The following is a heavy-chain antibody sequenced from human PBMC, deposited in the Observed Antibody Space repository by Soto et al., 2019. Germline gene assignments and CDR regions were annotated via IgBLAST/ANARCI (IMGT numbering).Heavy chain of an antibody. CDR2: IWYDGSNK. D-gene: IGHD2-15*01. J-gene: IGHJ5*02. V-gene: IGHV3-33*01. Sequence: GGSLRLSCAASGFTFSSYGMHWVRQAPGKGLEWVAVIWYDGSNKYYADSVKGRFTISRDNSKNTLYLQMNSLRAEDTAVYYCARGGYCSGGSCGQGIGWFDPWGQGTLVTVSS. CDR3: ARGGYCSGGSCGQGIGWFDP. CDR1: GFTFSSYG.